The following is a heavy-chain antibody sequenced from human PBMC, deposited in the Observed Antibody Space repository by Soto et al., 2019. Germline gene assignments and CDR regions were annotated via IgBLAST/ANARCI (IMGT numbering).Heavy chain of an antibody. CDR2: ISYDGSNK. J-gene: IGHJ4*02. CDR1: GFTFSSYG. Sequence: GGSLRLSCAASGFTFSSYGMHWVRQAPGKGLEWVAVISYDGSNKYYADSVKGRFTISRDNSKNTLYLQMNSLRAEDTAVYYCAKNLSDYGDLGFDYWGQGTLVTVSS. D-gene: IGHD4-17*01. V-gene: IGHV3-30*18. CDR3: AKNLSDYGDLGFDY.